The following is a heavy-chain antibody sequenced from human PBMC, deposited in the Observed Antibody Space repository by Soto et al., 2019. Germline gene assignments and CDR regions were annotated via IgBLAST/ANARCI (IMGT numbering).Heavy chain of an antibody. CDR1: GYTFTSYG. Sequence: QVQLVQSGAEVKKPGASVMVSCKASGYTFTSYGISWVRQAPGQGLEWMGWISADNGNKNYAQKFQGRFTMTTHTSTSTAYMELRSPRSDDTAVYYCARTPQVPRSYYYYGMDGWGQGTTVTVSS. CDR2: ISADNGNK. J-gene: IGHJ6*02. D-gene: IGHD2-15*01. CDR3: ARTPQVPRSYYYYGMDG. V-gene: IGHV1-18*01.